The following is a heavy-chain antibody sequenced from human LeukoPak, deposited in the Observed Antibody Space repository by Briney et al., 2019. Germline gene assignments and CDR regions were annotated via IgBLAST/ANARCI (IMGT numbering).Heavy chain of an antibody. CDR3: ARDWPYYDSSGYEEYYFDY. J-gene: IGHJ4*02. D-gene: IGHD3-22*01. CDR2: INPNSGGT. CDR1: GYTFTGYY. V-gene: IGHV1-2*02. Sequence: ASVKVSCKASGYTFTGYYMHWVRQAPGQGLGWMGWINPNSGGTNYAQKFQGRVTMTRDTSISTAYMELSRLRSDDTAVYYCARDWPYYDSSGYEEYYFDYWGQGTLVTVSS.